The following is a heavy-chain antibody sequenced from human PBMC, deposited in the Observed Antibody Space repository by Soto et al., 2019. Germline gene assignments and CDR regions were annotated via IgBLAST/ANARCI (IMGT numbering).Heavy chain of an antibody. CDR2: ISSSSSYI. J-gene: IGHJ5*02. D-gene: IGHD2-2*01. Sequence: GGSLRLSCAASGFTFSSYSMNWVRQAPGKGLEWVSSISSSSSYIYYADSVKGRFTISRDNAKNSLYLQMNSLRAEDTAVYYCARDKEKDIVLVPAATGWFDPWGQGTMVTVSS. V-gene: IGHV3-21*01. CDR1: GFTFSSYS. CDR3: ARDKEKDIVLVPAATGWFDP.